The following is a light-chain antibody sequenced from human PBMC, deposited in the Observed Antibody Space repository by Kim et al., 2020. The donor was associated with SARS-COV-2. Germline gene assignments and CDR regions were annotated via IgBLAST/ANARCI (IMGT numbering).Light chain of an antibody. J-gene: IGLJ2*01. V-gene: IGLV1-44*01. CDR3: ASWDDSLKGGV. CDR1: NSNIGSST. CDR2: SDN. Sequence: QSVLTQPPSASGTPGQRVAISCSGSNSNIGSSTVSWYQHLPGTAPKLLIFSDNQRPSGVPDRFSGSKSGTSASLAISGLQSEDEADYYCASWDDSLKGGVFGGGTQLTVL.